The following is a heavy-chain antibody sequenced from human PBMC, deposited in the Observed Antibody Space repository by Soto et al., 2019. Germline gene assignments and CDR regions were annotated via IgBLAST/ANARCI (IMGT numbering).Heavy chain of an antibody. CDR1: GFTFSSYA. D-gene: IGHD5-18*01. V-gene: IGHV3-23*01. CDR3: TKGVSQYTPLALFDY. CDR2: ISGSDGRT. J-gene: IGHJ4*02. Sequence: EVQLLESGGGLVRPGGSLRLSCAASGFTFSSYAMSWVRQAPGKGLEWVSTISGSDGRTYYTDSVKGRFTISRDNSRNTAYLQMTSLRVEDTAVYYCTKGVSQYTPLALFDYWGRGTLVTVSS.